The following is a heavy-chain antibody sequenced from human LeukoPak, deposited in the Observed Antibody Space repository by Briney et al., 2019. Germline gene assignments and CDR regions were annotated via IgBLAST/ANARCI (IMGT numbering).Heavy chain of an antibody. J-gene: IGHJ4*02. CDR3: TRDGFLIAGSRFDD. D-gene: IGHD6-13*01. V-gene: IGHV4-34*01. Sequence: PSETLSLTCAVYGGSFSGYYWSWIRQPPGKGLEWIGEINHSGSTNYNPSLKSRVTISVDTSKNQIFLKLSSVTAADTAVYYCTRDGFLIAGSRFDDWGQGTLVTVTS. CDR1: GGSFSGYY. CDR2: INHSGST.